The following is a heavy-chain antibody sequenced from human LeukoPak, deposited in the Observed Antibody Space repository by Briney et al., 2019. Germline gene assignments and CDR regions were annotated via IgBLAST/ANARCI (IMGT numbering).Heavy chain of an antibody. CDR2: ISYDGSNK. J-gene: IGHJ6*02. V-gene: IGHV3-30*18. CDR1: GFTFSSYG. CDR3: AKATVTRGGYYYYGMDV. D-gene: IGHD4-17*01. Sequence: GGSLRLSCAASGFTFSSYGMLWVRQAPGKGLEWVAVISYDGSNKYYADSVKGRFTISRDNSKNTLYLQMNSLRAEDTAVYYCAKATVTRGGYYYYGMDVWGQGTTVTVSS.